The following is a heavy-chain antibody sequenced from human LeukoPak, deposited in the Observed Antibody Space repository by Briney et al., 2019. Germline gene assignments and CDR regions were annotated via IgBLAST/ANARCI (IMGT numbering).Heavy chain of an antibody. CDR2: ISGSGGST. V-gene: IGHV3-23*01. J-gene: IGHJ3*02. Sequence: GGSLRLSXAASGFTFSSYAMSWVRQAPGKGLEWLSAISGSGGSTYYADSVKGRFTISRDNSKNTLYLQMNSLRAEDTAVYYCAKDTPITIFGVVPPGAFDIWGQGTMVTVSS. CDR1: GFTFSSYA. CDR3: AKDTPITIFGVVPPGAFDI. D-gene: IGHD3-3*01.